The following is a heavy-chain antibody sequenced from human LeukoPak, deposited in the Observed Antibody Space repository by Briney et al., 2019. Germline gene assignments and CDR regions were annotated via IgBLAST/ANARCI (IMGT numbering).Heavy chain of an antibody. Sequence: SQTLSLTCAISGDSVSSNSAARNWIRQSPSRGLEWLGRTYYRSKWYNDYGASVKSRITINPDTSKNQFSLKLSSVTAADTAVYYCASRLPTGYFDYWGQGTLVTVSS. J-gene: IGHJ4*02. CDR2: TYYRSKWYN. D-gene: IGHD1-1*01. CDR3: ASRLPTGYFDY. V-gene: IGHV6-1*01. CDR1: GDSVSSNSAA.